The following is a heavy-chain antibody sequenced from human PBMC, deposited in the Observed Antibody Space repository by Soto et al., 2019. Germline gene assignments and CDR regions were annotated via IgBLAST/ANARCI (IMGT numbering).Heavy chain of an antibody. CDR3: TRRKERSGPHYFDY. V-gene: IGHV1-8*01. CDR2: MSPTSGNG. D-gene: IGHD6-25*01. CDR1: GFTFTTYD. J-gene: IGHJ4*02. Sequence: ASVKVSCKASGFTFTTYDIHWVRQATGQGLEWMGWMSPTSGNGGYAQRFQGRVTMTRNTSISTAYMELSSLTSEDTALYYCTRRKERSGPHYFDYWGQGSLVTVSS.